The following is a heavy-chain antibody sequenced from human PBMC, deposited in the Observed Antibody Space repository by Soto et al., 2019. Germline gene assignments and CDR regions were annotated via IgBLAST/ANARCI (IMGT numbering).Heavy chain of an antibody. Sequence: PSESLSLTCTVSGGSVSSGSYYWSWIRQPPGKGLEWIGYIYYSGSTNYNPSLKSRVTISVDTSKNQFSLKLSSVTAADTAVYYCARERLDYYGSGSYFYYGMDVWGQGTTVTVSS. D-gene: IGHD3-10*01. J-gene: IGHJ6*02. CDR3: ARERLDYYGSGSYFYYGMDV. CDR2: IYYSGST. CDR1: GGSVSSGSYY. V-gene: IGHV4-61*01.